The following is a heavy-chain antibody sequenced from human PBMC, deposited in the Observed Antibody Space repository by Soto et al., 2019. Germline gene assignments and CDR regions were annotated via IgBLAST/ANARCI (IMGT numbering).Heavy chain of an antibody. CDR1: GGTFNTFA. Sequence: QMQLVQSGAEVKKPGSSVKVSCMASGGTFNTFAISWVRQAPGQGLECMGGIIPMFGTAHYAQKFQGRVTITADESTRTVYMELSSLRSEDTAVYYCARFSPPRGYYAYWGQGTLVTVSS. V-gene: IGHV1-69*01. CDR2: IIPMFGTA. CDR3: ARFSPPRGYYAY. J-gene: IGHJ4*02. D-gene: IGHD3-22*01.